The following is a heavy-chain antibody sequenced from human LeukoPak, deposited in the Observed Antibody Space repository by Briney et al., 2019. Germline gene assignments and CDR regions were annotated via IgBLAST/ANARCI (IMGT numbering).Heavy chain of an antibody. CDR1: GFTFSSYA. V-gene: IGHV3-23*01. D-gene: IGHD1-26*01. CDR2: ISGSGGST. J-gene: IGHJ2*01. Sequence: GGSLRLSCAASGFTFSSYAMSWVRQAPGKGLEWVSAISGSGGSTYYADSVKGRFTISRDNSENTLYLQMNSLRAEDTAVYYCAKDKSYVWNWYFDLWGRGTLVTVSS. CDR3: AKDKSYVWNWYFDL.